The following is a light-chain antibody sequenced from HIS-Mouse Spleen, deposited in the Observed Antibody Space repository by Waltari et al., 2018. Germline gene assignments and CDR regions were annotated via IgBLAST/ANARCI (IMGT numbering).Light chain of an antibody. V-gene: IGKV3-11*01. CDR2: DAS. CDR1: QGVSSY. Sequence: EIVLTQSPATLSLSPGERATLSCRASQGVSSYLAWYQQKPGQAPRLLIYDASNRATGIPARFSGSGSGTDFTLTISSLEPEDFAVYYCQQRSNWLTFGGGTKVEIK. CDR3: QQRSNWLT. J-gene: IGKJ4*01.